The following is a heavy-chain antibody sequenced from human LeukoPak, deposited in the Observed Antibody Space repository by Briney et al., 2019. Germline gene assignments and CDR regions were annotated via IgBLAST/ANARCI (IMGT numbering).Heavy chain of an antibody. CDR2: TYYRSKWYK. CDR1: GDSVSSNNGA. V-gene: IGHV6-1*01. CDR3: ARDVGTTGWHTFDY. Sequence: SQTLSLTCAISGDSVSSNNGAWNWIRQYPSRDIGWQGRTYYRSKWYKDYAGSLVSRITISPDTSKNQFSLQLYSVTPADTAVYYCARDVGTTGWHTFDYWGQGTLVTVSS. J-gene: IGHJ4*02. D-gene: IGHD3-9*01.